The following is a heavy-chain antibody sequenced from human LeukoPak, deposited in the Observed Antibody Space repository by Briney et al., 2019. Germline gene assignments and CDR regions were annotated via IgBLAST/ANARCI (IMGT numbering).Heavy chain of an antibody. J-gene: IGHJ4*02. D-gene: IGHD6-19*01. CDR3: ARDGSGGGWRYFDY. V-gene: IGHV3-33*01. CDR2: IYYDGNTK. CDR1: GFTFSSYG. Sequence: GGSLRLSCAASGFTFSSYGMHWVRQAPGKGLEWVADIYYDGNTKYYGDSVKGRFTISRDNSENTLFLQMNSLRAEDTAVYYCARDGSGGGWRYFDYWGQGALVTVSS.